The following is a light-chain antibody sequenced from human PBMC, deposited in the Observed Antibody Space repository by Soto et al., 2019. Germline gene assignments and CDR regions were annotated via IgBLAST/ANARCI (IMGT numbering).Light chain of an antibody. Sequence: IVLTQSPGTLSLSPGERATLSCRASQSVDSYLAWYQQKPGQAPRLLIYGASNRATDIPARFSGSGSGTDFTLTISNLEPEDFAVYYCQRYNNLPSFGPGTKVDIK. J-gene: IGKJ3*01. CDR2: GAS. CDR1: QSVDSY. V-gene: IGKV3-11*01. CDR3: QRYNNLPS.